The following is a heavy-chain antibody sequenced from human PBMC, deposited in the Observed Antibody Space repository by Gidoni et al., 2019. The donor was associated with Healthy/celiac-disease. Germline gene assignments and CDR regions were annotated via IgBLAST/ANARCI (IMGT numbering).Heavy chain of an antibody. CDR1: GGSISSYY. V-gene: IGHV4-59*01. D-gene: IGHD1-26*01. CDR3: AREAPSGSYYGYFDY. CDR2: IYYSGST. Sequence: QVQLQESGPGLVKPSETLSLTCTVSGGSISSYYWSWIRQPPGKGLEWIGYIYYSGSTNYNPSLKSRVTISVDTSKNQFPLKLSSVTAADTAVYYCAREAPSGSYYGYFDYWGQGTLVTVSS. J-gene: IGHJ4*02.